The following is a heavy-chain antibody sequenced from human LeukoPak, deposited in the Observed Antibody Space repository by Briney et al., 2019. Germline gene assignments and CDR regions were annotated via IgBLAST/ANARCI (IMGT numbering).Heavy chain of an antibody. CDR3: AKEREWERLGDY. V-gene: IGHV3-30*02. D-gene: IGHD1-26*01. CDR2: IRYDGSNK. Sequence: PGGSLRLSCAASEFTFGSYGMHWVRQAPGKGLEWVAFIRYDGSNKYYADSVKGRFTISRDNSKNTLYLQMNSLRAEDTAVYYCAKEREWERLGDYWGQGTLVTVSS. CDR1: EFTFGSYG. J-gene: IGHJ4*02.